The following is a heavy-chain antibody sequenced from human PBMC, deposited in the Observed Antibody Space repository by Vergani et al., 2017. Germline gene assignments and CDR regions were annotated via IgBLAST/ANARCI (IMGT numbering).Heavy chain of an antibody. D-gene: IGHD3-22*01. CDR1: GFTFSSYS. CDR2: ISSSSSYI. J-gene: IGHJ6*02. CDR3: ARDLVVVITTDYYYGMDV. V-gene: IGHV3-21*01. Sequence: EVQLVESGGGLVKPGGSLRLSCAASGFTFSSYSMNWVRQAPGKGLEWVSSISSSSSYIYYADSVKGRFTISRDNAKNSLYLQMNSLRAEDTAVHYCARDLVVVITTDYYYGMDVWGQGTTVTVSS.